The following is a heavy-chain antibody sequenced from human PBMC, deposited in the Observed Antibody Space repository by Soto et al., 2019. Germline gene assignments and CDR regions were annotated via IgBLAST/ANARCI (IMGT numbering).Heavy chain of an antibody. V-gene: IGHV4-59*12. D-gene: IGHD6-13*01. J-gene: IGHJ3*02. CDR2: IYYSGST. Sequence: SSETLSLTCTVSGGSISSYYWSWIRQPPGKGLEWIGYIYYSGSTNYNPSLKSRVTISVDTSKNQFSLRLSSVTAADTAVYYCARGLQSIAAAGTDAFDIWGQGTMVTVSS. CDR1: GGSISSYY. CDR3: ARGLQSIAAAGTDAFDI.